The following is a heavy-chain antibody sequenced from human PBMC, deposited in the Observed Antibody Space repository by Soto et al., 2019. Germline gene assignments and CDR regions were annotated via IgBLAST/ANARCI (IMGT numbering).Heavy chain of an antibody. D-gene: IGHD5-12*01. CDR2: IYWDDDK. J-gene: IGHJ4*02. Sequence: QITLKESGPPLVKPTQPLTLTCTFSGFSLSTSGVGVGWIRQPPGKALEWLALIYWDDDKRYSPSLKSRLTITKDTSKNQVVLTMTNMDPVDTATYYCAHIWLSVDFDYWGQGTLVTVSS. V-gene: IGHV2-5*02. CDR1: GFSLSTSGVG. CDR3: AHIWLSVDFDY.